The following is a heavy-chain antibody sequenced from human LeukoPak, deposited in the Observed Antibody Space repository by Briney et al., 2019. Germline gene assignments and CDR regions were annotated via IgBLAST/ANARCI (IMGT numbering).Heavy chain of an antibody. V-gene: IGHV3-43*01. D-gene: IGHD3-3*01. Sequence: PGGSLRLSCAASGFTFDDYTMHGGREAPGRGLWCGSLITWDGGSTYYAASVKGRFTVSRDNSKNSLYLQMNSLRTEDTALYYCAKVSGRRGYSYMDVWGKGTTVTVSS. CDR1: GFTFDDYT. J-gene: IGHJ6*03. CDR3: AKVSGRRGYSYMDV. CDR2: ITWDGGST.